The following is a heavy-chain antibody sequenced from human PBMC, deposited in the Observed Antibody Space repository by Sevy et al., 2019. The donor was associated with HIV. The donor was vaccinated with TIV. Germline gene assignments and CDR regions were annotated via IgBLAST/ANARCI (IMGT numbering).Heavy chain of an antibody. CDR3: ARLTTQPTSGRYGLDV. V-gene: IGHV1-2*02. J-gene: IGHJ6*02. Sequence: ASVKVSCKASGYIFSDYYIHWVRQAPGQGLEWMAWINSDSGVTNYAQRFQGEVTVTRDTSLRTAYLELTNLKSNDTAIYYCARLTTQPTSGRYGLDVWGQGTTVTVSS. CDR1: GYIFSDYY. D-gene: IGHD4-17*01. CDR2: INSDSGVT.